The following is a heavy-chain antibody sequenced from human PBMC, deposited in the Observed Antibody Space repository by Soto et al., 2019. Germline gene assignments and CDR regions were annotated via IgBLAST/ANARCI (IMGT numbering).Heavy chain of an antibody. J-gene: IGHJ5*02. CDR2: IYYSGRT. Sequence: QVQLQESGPGLVKPSETLSPTCTVSGGSISSYYWSWIRQPPGKGLEWIGYIYYSGRTNYNPSLKSRVTISVDTSKNQFSLKLSSVTAADTAVYYCARGYCSSTICYIWDNWFDPWGQGTLVTVSS. CDR3: ARGYCSSTICYIWDNWFDP. CDR1: GGSISSYY. V-gene: IGHV4-59*01. D-gene: IGHD2-2*02.